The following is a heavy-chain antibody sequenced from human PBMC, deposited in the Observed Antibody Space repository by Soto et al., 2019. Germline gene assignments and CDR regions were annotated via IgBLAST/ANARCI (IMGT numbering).Heavy chain of an antibody. CDR2: INSDGSST. CDR1: GFTFSSYW. V-gene: IGHV3-74*01. CDR3: AREELRFPTPFDP. J-gene: IGHJ5*02. Sequence: GGPMRLSCXASGFTFSSYWMHWVRQAPGKGLVWVSRINSDGSSTSYADSVKGRFTISRDNAKNTLYLQMNSLRAEDTAVYYCAREELRFPTPFDPWGQGTLVTVSS. D-gene: IGHD3-3*01.